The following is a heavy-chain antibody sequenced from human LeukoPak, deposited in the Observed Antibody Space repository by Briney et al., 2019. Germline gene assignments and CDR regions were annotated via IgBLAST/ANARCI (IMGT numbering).Heavy chain of an antibody. D-gene: IGHD6-19*01. Sequence: QSGGSLRLSCAASGFTFSTYAMSWVRQAPGKGLEWVSAISGSGGTTYYADSVKGRFTISRDNSKNTLYLQMNSLRAEDTAVYYCAKIAAVAASPYYYYGMDVWGQGTTVTVSS. V-gene: IGHV3-23*01. CDR2: ISGSGGTT. CDR3: AKIAAVAASPYYYYGMDV. J-gene: IGHJ6*02. CDR1: GFTFSTYA.